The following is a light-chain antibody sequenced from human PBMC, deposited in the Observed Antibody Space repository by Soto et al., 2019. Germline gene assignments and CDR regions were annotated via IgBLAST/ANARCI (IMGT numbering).Light chain of an antibody. J-gene: IGLJ1*01. V-gene: IGLV2-8*01. Sequence: QSVLTQPPSASGSPGQSVTISCTGTSSDVGGYKYVSWYQQHPGKAPKLIIYEVTKRPSGVPDRFSASKSGNTASLTVSGLQAEDEADYSCSPFAGTSDVGVFGTGTKVTVL. CDR1: SSDVGGYKY. CDR2: EVT. CDR3: SPFAGTSDVGV.